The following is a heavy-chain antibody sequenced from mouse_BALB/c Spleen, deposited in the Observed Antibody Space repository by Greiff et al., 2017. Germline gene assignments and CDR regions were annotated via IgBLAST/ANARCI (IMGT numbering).Heavy chain of an antibody. J-gene: IGHJ3*01. CDR3: TRSGDGYYWFAY. Sequence: QVQLQQSGADLVKPGASVKLSCTASGYTFTSYYMYWVKQRPGQGLEWIGEINPGNGGTNFNEKFKSKATLTVDKSSSTAYMQLSSLTSEDSAVYYCTRSGDGYYWFAYWGQGTLVTVSA. V-gene: IGHV1S81*02. D-gene: IGHD2-3*01. CDR2: INPGNGGT. CDR1: GYTFTSYY.